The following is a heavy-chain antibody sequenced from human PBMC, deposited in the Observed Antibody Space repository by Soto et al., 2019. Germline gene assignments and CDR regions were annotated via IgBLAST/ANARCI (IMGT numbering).Heavy chain of an antibody. CDR1: GGSLSSFY. V-gene: IGHV4-59*01. Sequence: QVRLQESGPGLVKSSETLSLTCTVSGGSLSSFYWGWIRRPPGKGLEWIGYIYHSGTTKYNSSLKSRVTMSGDSAQEGFSLELTPVTPADTATYFRARGHQEELCTVPASYYDHWGPGTLVTVAS. CDR3: ARGHQEELCTVPASYYDH. J-gene: IGHJ4*01. CDR2: IYHSGTT. D-gene: IGHD1-7*01.